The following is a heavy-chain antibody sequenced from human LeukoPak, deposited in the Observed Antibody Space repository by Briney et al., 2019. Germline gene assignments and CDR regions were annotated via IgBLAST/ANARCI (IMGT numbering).Heavy chain of an antibody. V-gene: IGHV3-33*01. Sequence: GGSLRLSCAASGFTFSSYGMHWVRQAPGKGLEWVALIWYDGSNKYYADSVKGRFTISRDNSKNTLSLQMNSLRVEDTAVYFCARAAYDSSGYLTPWGQGTLVTVSS. D-gene: IGHD3-22*01. CDR3: ARAAYDSSGYLTP. CDR2: IWYDGSNK. J-gene: IGHJ5*02. CDR1: GFTFSSYG.